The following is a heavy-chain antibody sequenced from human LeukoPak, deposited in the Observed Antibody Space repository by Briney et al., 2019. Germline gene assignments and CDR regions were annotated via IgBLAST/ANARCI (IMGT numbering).Heavy chain of an antibody. Sequence: ASVKVSCKASGYTFTSYDINWVRQATGQGLEWMGWMSPKSANTGYAQQFQGRVTITRDTSISTAYMELSSLTSEDTAVYYCARTPPRGLIDYWGQGTLVTVSS. CDR1: GYTFTSYD. V-gene: IGHV1-8*03. J-gene: IGHJ4*02. CDR3: ARTPPRGLIDY. CDR2: MSPKSANT. D-gene: IGHD3-16*01.